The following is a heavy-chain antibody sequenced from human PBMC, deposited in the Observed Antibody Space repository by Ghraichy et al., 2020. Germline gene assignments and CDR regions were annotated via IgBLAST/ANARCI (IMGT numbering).Heavy chain of an antibody. J-gene: IGHJ6*03. CDR3: AKDLMSVSSTSRRNYYYYYYMDV. CDR2: ISGSGGST. D-gene: IGHD2-2*01. Sequence: GESLNISCAASGFTFSSYAMSWVRQAPGKGLEWVSAISGSGGSTYYADSVKGRFTISRDNSKNTLYLQMNSLRAEDTAVYYCAKDLMSVSSTSRRNYYYYYYMDVWGKGTTVTVSS. CDR1: GFTFSSYA. V-gene: IGHV3-23*01.